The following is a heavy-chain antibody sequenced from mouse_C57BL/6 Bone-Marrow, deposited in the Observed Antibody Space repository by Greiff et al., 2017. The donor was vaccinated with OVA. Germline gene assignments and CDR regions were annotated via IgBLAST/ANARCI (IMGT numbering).Heavy chain of an antibody. CDR1: GYTFTSYW. Sequence: VQLHQPGAELVRPGTSVKLSCKASGYTFTSYWMHWAKQRPGQGLEWIGVIDPSDSYTNYNQKFKGKATLTVDTSSSTAYMQLSSLTSEDSAVYYCAREILRSYAMDYWGQGTSVTVSS. V-gene: IGHV1-59*01. CDR2: IDPSDSYT. J-gene: IGHJ4*01. D-gene: IGHD1-1*01. CDR3: AREILRSYAMDY.